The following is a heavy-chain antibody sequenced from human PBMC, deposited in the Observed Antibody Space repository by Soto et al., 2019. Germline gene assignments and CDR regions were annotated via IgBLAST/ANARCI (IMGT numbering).Heavy chain of an antibody. D-gene: IGHD3-3*01. J-gene: IGHJ4*02. Sequence: TSETLSLTCTVSGGSISSGDYYWSWIRQPPGKGLEWIGYIYYSGSTYYNPSLKSRVTISVDTSKNQFSLKLSSVTAADTAVYYCAREGRFLEWLSGFDYWGQGTLVTVSS. CDR1: GGSISSGDYY. V-gene: IGHV4-30-4*01. CDR2: IYYSGST. CDR3: AREGRFLEWLSGFDY.